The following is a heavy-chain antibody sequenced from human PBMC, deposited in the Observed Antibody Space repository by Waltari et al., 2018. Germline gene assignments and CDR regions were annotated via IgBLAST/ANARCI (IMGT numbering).Heavy chain of an antibody. CDR1: GGSFSGYY. J-gene: IGHJ6*03. CDR3: ARRMDRSTPRIAVAGTPRYCYYMDV. Sequence: QVQLQQWGAGLLKPSETLSLTCAVYGGSFSGYYWSWFRQPPGKGLEWIGEINHAGSTNYSPGRKSRSTISVGTSKNQCCLNLSSVTAADTAVYYCARRMDRSTPRIAVAGTPRYCYYMDVWGKGTTVTVSS. D-gene: IGHD6-19*01. CDR2: INHAGST. V-gene: IGHV4-34*01.